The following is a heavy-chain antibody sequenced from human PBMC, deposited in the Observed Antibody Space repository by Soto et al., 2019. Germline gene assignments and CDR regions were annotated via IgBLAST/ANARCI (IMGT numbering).Heavy chain of an antibody. CDR1: GFTFSSYS. Sequence: GGSLIISCASSGFTFSSYSMNWVRQAPGKGLEWVSHISGNGGSTYYADSVKGRFTISRDNSKNTLYLQMNSLRAEDTAVYYCAKEKIVAAKYYGMDVWGQGTTVNVSS. D-gene: IGHD2-15*01. CDR3: AKEKIVAAKYYGMDV. V-gene: IGHV3-23*01. J-gene: IGHJ6*02. CDR2: ISGNGGST.